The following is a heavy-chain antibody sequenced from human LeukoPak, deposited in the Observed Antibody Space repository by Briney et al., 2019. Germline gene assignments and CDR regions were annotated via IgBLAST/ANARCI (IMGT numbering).Heavy chain of an antibody. V-gene: IGHV4-61*01. CDR3: ARGLVPAAMAHVGFYCYGMDV. CDR2: IYYSGST. CDR1: GGSVSSGSYY. Sequence: SETLSLTCTVSGGSVSSGSYYWSWIRQPPGKGLEWIGYIYYSGSTNYNPSLKSRVTISVDTSKNQFSLKLSSVTAADTAVYYCARGLVPAAMAHVGFYCYGMDVWGKGTTVTVSS. D-gene: IGHD2-2*01. J-gene: IGHJ6*04.